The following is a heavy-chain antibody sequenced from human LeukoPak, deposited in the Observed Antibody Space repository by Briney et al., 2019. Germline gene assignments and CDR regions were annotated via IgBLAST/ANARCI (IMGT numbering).Heavy chain of an antibody. CDR3: AKKEVVTAPPSEYFDY. CDR1: GFTFSSYG. Sequence: GGSLRLSCAASGFTFSSYGMHWVRQAPGKGLEWVAFVRYDGSNKYYADSVKGRFTISRGNSKNTLYLQMNSLRAEDTAVYYCAKKEVVTAPPSEYFDYWGQGTLVTVSS. CDR2: VRYDGSNK. D-gene: IGHD2-21*02. V-gene: IGHV3-30*02. J-gene: IGHJ4*02.